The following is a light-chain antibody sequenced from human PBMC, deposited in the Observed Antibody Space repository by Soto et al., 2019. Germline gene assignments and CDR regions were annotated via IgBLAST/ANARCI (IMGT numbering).Light chain of an antibody. CDR3: QSYDSSLSGSMV. Sequence: QSVLTQPPSVSGAPGQRVTISCTGSSSNIGAGYDVHWYQQLPGTAPKLLIYGNSNRPSGVPDRFSGSKSGTSAPLAITGLQAEDEADYYCQSYDSSLSGSMVFGGGTKLTVL. CDR2: GNS. CDR1: SSNIGAGYD. J-gene: IGLJ2*01. V-gene: IGLV1-40*01.